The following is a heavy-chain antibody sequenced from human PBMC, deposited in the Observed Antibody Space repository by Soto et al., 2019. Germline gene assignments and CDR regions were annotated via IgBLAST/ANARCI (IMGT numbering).Heavy chain of an antibody. Sequence: RLSCAASGFTFSSYAMSWVRQAPVKGLEWVSAIIGSGGSTYYADSVKGRFTISRDNSKNTLYLQMNSLRAEHTAVYYCAKDQSVRYFDWLSVGMDVWGQGTTVTVSS. CDR2: IIGSGGST. V-gene: IGHV3-23*01. CDR3: AKDQSVRYFDWLSVGMDV. CDR1: GFTFSSYA. D-gene: IGHD3-9*01. J-gene: IGHJ6*02.